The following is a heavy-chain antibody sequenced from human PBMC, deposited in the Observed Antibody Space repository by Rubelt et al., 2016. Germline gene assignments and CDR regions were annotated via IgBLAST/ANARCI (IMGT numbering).Heavy chain of an antibody. D-gene: IGHD6-13*01. CDR3: ARGRRGSSSWLGRDYYGMDV. J-gene: IGHJ6*02. V-gene: IGHV4-34*01. Sequence: QVQLQQWGAGLLKPSETLSLTCAVYGGSFSGYYWSWIRQPPGKGLEWIGEINHSGSTNYNPSLKSRVTNPVDQAKNQCSLKRSSVTAADTAVYYCARGRRGSSSWLGRDYYGMDVWGQGTTVTVSS. CDR2: INHSGST. CDR1: GGSFSGYY.